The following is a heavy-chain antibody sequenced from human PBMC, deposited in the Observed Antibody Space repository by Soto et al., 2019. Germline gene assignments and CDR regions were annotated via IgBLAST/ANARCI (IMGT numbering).Heavy chain of an antibody. D-gene: IGHD1-1*01. CDR3: ARWARTTGSTNRGLDV. CDR2: MSEDGNK. CDR1: GFTFSDFS. Sequence: QVRVVESGGGVVQPGRSLRLSCAASGFTFSDFSMHWVRQAPGKGLEWVAVMSEDGNKNEAESVKGRFTISRDNPTSTVFLEMNSLRAEDTGLYYCARWARTTGSTNRGLDVWGQGTTVIVSS. V-gene: IGHV3-30-3*01. J-gene: IGHJ6*02.